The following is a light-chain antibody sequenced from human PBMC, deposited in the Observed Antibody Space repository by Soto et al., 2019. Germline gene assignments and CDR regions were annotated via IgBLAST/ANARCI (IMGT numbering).Light chain of an antibody. J-gene: IGKJ1*01. V-gene: IGKV1-5*03. CDR2: KAS. CDR1: QSINIW. CDR3: QQYDSYSWT. Sequence: DIQMTQSPSTLSASVGDRVTITCRASQSINIWLAWYQQKPGKAPKLLIYKASTLESGVPSRFSGSGSRTEFTLTISSLQPDDFATYYCQQYDSYSWTFGQGTKVEIK.